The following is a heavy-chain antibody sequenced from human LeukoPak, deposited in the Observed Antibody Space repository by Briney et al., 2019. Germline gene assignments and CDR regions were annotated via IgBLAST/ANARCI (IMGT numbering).Heavy chain of an antibody. D-gene: IGHD6-25*01. J-gene: IGHJ4*02. CDR3: AKDRGYHGTGVVNY. Sequence: GGSLRLSCTASGFTFSNYPINFVRQAPGKGLDWVSAISGSGGSTYYADSVKGRFTISRDNSKNTLYLQMNSLRAEDTAVYYCAKDRGYHGTGVVNYWGQGTLVTVSS. V-gene: IGHV3-23*01. CDR1: GFTFSNYP. CDR2: ISGSGGST.